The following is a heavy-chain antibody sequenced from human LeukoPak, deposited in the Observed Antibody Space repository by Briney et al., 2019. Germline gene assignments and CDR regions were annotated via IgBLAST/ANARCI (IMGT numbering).Heavy chain of an antibody. CDR1: EFTVSNNY. CDR2: IYNSGRT. CDR3: ASSSQPGYSSGWYIFAY. D-gene: IGHD6-19*01. Sequence: PGGSLRLSCAASEFTVSNNYISWVRQAPGKGLEWVSIIYNSGRTYYADSVKGRFTISRDISQNTVLLQMNSLRDEDTAVYYCASSSQPGYSSGWYIFAYWGQGALVTVSS. J-gene: IGHJ4*02. V-gene: IGHV3-66*01.